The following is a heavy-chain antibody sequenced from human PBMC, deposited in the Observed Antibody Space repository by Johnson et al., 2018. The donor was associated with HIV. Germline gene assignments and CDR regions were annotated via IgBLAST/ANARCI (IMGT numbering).Heavy chain of an antibody. CDR1: GFTFSSYD. Sequence: VQLVESGGGLVQPGGSLRLSCAASGFTFSSYDMHWVRQATGKGLEWVSAIGTAGDTYYPGSVKGRFTISRDNAKNSLYLQMNSLRAEDTAVYYCARDRYPVDTAMAGEEAFDIWGQGTMVTVSS. J-gene: IGHJ3*02. CDR2: IGTAGDT. V-gene: IGHV3-13*01. CDR3: ARDRYPVDTAMAGEEAFDI. D-gene: IGHD5-18*01.